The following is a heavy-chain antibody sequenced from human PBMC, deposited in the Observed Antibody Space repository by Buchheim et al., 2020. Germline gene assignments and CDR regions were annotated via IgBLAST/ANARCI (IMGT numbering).Heavy chain of an antibody. CDR3: AKGFYDYAWGHFDY. V-gene: IGHV3-23*01. Sequence: EVQLLESGGGLVQPGGSLRLSCAVSGFTVSNFAMSWVRQAPGKGLEWVSTISGSGGSTYYADSVKGRFTISRDNSKNTLYLQMNSLRVEDTAVYYCAKGFYDYAWGHFDYWGQGTL. J-gene: IGHJ4*02. CDR1: GFTVSNFA. D-gene: IGHD3-16*01. CDR2: ISGSGGST.